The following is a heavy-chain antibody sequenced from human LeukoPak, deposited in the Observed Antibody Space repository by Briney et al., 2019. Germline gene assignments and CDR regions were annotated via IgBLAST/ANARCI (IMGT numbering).Heavy chain of an antibody. Sequence: KPSETLSLTCTVSGGSISSYYWSWIRQPAGKGLEWIGRISSSGSTNYNPSVRSRISMSGDTSKKQFSLKLSTVTAADTAVYYCASDMGSGWYSDWGQGTLVTVSS. J-gene: IGHJ1*01. CDR3: ASDMGSGWYSD. V-gene: IGHV4-4*07. CDR2: ISSSGST. D-gene: IGHD6-19*01. CDR1: GGSISSYY.